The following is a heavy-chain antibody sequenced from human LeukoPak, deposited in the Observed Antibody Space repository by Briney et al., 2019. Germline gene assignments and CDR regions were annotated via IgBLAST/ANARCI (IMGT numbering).Heavy chain of an antibody. D-gene: IGHD6-13*01. CDR3: AREWYSSSWLNYFDY. V-gene: IGHV4-31*03. J-gene: IGHJ4*02. Sequence: PSETLSLTSTVSGGSISSGGYYWSWIRQHPGKGLEWIGYIYYSGSTYYNPSLKSRVTISVDTSKNQFSLKLSSVTAADTAVYYCAREWYSSSWLNYFDYWGQGTLVTVSS. CDR1: GGSISSGGYY. CDR2: IYYSGST.